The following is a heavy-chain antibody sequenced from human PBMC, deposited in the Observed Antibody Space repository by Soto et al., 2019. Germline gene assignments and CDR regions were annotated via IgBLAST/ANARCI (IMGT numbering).Heavy chain of an antibody. Sequence: SETLSLTCTVSGGAMTSASFYWTWIRQSPGKGLEWIGYIYYSGSPFYNTSLQSRLSMSVDTSKNQFSLKLNSVTAADTAVYFCAGAQSKYFGGDCYSDSFDIWGQGTMVT. CDR1: GGAMTSASFY. D-gene: IGHD2-21*02. CDR2: IYYSGSP. V-gene: IGHV4-30-4*01. J-gene: IGHJ3*02. CDR3: AGAQSKYFGGDCYSDSFDI.